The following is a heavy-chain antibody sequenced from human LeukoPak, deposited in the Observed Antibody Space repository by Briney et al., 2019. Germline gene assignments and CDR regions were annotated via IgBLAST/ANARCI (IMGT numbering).Heavy chain of an antibody. CDR1: GGTFSSYA. CDR3: AREADSSGQNYFDY. CDR2: IIPILGIA. D-gene: IGHD3-22*01. V-gene: IGHV1-69*04. J-gene: IGHJ4*02. Sequence: ASVKVSCKASGGTFSSYAISWVRQAPGQGPEWMGRIIPILGIANYAQKFQGRVTITADKSTSTAYMELSSLRSEDTAVYYCAREADSSGQNYFDYWGQGTLVTVSS.